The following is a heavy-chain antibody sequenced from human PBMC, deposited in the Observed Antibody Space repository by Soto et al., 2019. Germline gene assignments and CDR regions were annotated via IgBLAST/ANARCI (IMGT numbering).Heavy chain of an antibody. CDR1: GFTFSSYS. CDR2: ISSSSSTI. Sequence: GGSLRLSCAASGFTFSSYSMNWVRQAPGKGLEWVSYISSSSSTIYYADSVKGRFTISRDNAKNSLYLQMNSLRAEDTAVYYCAKEISFTTMIVVVTGTCFDSWGQGSLVTVSS. CDR3: AKEISFTTMIVVVTGTCFDS. J-gene: IGHJ4*02. V-gene: IGHV3-48*01. D-gene: IGHD3-22*01.